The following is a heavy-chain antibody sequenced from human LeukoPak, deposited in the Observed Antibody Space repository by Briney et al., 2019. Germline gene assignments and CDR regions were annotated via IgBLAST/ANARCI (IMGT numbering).Heavy chain of an antibody. V-gene: IGHV4-34*01. Sequence: SETLSFTCAVYGGSFSGYYWSWIRQPPGKGLEWIGEINHSGSTNYNPSLKSRVTISVDTSKNQFSLKLSSVTAADTAVYYCARGAKPAPFDYWGQGTLVTVSS. J-gene: IGHJ4*02. CDR1: GGSFSGYY. CDR3: ARGAKPAPFDY. CDR2: INHSGST.